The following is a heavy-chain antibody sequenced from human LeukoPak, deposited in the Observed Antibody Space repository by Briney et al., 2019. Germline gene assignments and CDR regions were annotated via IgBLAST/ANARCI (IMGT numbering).Heavy chain of an antibody. CDR1: GFTVSSNY. CDR3: AREGGTGWFDP. Sequence: GGSLRLSCAASGFTVSSNYMSWVRQAPGKGLEWVSVIYSGGTTYYADSVKGRFTISRDNSKNTLYLQMDSLRAEDTAVHYCAREGGTGWFDPWGQGTLVTVP. CDR2: IYSGGTT. V-gene: IGHV3-53*01. D-gene: IGHD1-1*01. J-gene: IGHJ5*02.